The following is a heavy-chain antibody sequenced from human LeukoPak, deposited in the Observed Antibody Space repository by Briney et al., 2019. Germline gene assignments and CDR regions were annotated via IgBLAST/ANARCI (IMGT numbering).Heavy chain of an antibody. CDR1: GGSVSSGSYY. J-gene: IGHJ3*02. V-gene: IGHV4-61*03. D-gene: IGHD3-3*01. CDR3: ARAQEYYDFWSGYRPTAFDI. Sequence: SETLSLTCTVSGGSVSSGSYYWTWIRQPPGKGLEWIGYISYSGSTNYNPSLKSRVTISVDTSKNHFSLKLTSVTAADTAVYYCARAQEYYDFWSGYRPTAFDIWGQGTMVTVSS. CDR2: ISYSGST.